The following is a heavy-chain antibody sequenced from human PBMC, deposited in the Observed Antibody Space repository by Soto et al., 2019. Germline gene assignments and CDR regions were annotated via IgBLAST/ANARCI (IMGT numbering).Heavy chain of an antibody. CDR1: GGSINSGDYY. CDR3: ARLYTGYEAFDY. D-gene: IGHD5-12*01. J-gene: IGHJ4*02. Sequence: SETLSLTCSVSGGSINSGDYYWSWTRQSPGKGLERIGYIYYSGSTYYNPSLKSRSTISIDTSKNQFFLDVDSVTAADTAVYYCARLYTGYEAFDYWGQGTLVTVSS. V-gene: IGHV4-30-4*01. CDR2: IYYSGST.